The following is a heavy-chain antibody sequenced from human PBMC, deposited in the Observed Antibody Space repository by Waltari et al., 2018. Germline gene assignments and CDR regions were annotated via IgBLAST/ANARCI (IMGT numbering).Heavy chain of an antibody. CDR1: AGSISSRSYY. CDR3: ARAGYCSGGSCYSDWYFDL. CDR2: IYYSGST. Sequence: LQLQESGPGLVKPAETLSLPCTVSAGSISSRSYYWGWNSQPPGKGLEWIGSIYYSGSTYYNPSLKSRVTISVDTSKNQFSLKLSSVTAADTAVYYCARAGYCSGGSCYSDWYFDLWGRGTLVTVSS. V-gene: IGHV4-39*07. D-gene: IGHD2-15*01. J-gene: IGHJ2*01.